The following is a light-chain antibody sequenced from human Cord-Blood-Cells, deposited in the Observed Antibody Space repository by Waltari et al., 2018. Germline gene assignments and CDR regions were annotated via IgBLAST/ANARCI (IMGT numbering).Light chain of an antibody. V-gene: IGLV2-8*01. J-gene: IGLJ1*01. Sequence: QSALTQPPSASGSPGQSVTISCTGTSRDVVGATYVSWYQQHPGKAPKLMIYEVSKRPSGVPDRFSGSKSGNTASLTVSGLQAEDEADYYCSSYAGSNNYVFGTGTKVTVL. CDR1: SRDVVGATY. CDR2: EVS. CDR3: SSYAGSNNYV.